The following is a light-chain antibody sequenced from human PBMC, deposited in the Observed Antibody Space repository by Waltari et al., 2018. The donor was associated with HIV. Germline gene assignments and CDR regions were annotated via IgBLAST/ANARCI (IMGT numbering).Light chain of an antibody. CDR1: SSAAGGYNL. Sequence: QSALTQPAPVSGSPGQSITISCTGISSAAGGYNLVSWYQPHPGKAPKLMIYEVSKRPSGVSNRFSGSKSGNTASLTISGLQAEDEADYYCCAYAGSTTYVIFGGGTKLTVL. CDR2: EVS. V-gene: IGLV2-23*02. CDR3: CAYAGSTTYVI. J-gene: IGLJ2*01.